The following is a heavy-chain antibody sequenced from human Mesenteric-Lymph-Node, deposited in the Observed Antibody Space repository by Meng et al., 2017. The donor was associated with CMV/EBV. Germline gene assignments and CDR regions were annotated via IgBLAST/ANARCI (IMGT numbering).Heavy chain of an antibody. Sequence: GESLKISCAASGFTFSSYSMNWVRQAPGKGLEWVSSISSSSSYIYYADSVKGRFTISRDNAKNSLYLQMNSLRAEDTAVYYCARGATYYDFWSGYLGYYYYYGMDVWGQGTTVTVSS. D-gene: IGHD3-3*01. CDR3: ARGATYYDFWSGYLGYYYYYGMDV. J-gene: IGHJ6*02. CDR2: ISSSSSYI. V-gene: IGHV3-21*01. CDR1: GFTFSSYS.